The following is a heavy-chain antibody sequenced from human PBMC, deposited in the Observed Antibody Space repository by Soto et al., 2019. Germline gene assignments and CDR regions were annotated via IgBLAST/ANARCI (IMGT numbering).Heavy chain of an antibody. V-gene: IGHV1-3*05. CDR1: GYTFTSYA. D-gene: IGHD3-10*01. CDR3: ARVDFGESWGYYFDY. CDR2: INAVNGDT. Sequence: QVQLVQSGAEEKKPGASVKVSCKASGYTFTSYAMHWVRQAPGQRLEWMGWINAVNGDTRYSQKLQGRVTITRDTSASTAYMELGSLTSEDTAVYYCARVDFGESWGYYFDYWGQGSLVTVSS. J-gene: IGHJ4*02.